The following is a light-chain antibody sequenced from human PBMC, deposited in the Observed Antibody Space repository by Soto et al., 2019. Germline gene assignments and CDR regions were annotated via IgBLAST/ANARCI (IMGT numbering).Light chain of an antibody. CDR2: GNG. Sequence: QLVLTQPPSVSGAPGQRVTISCTGSSSNIGAGYDVHWYQHLPGTAPKLLIYGNGNRPSGVHDRFSGSKSGTSASLAITGLQAEDEADYYCQSYDRSLSGVVFGGGTKLTVL. J-gene: IGLJ3*02. V-gene: IGLV1-40*01. CDR3: QSYDRSLSGVV. CDR1: SSNIGAGYD.